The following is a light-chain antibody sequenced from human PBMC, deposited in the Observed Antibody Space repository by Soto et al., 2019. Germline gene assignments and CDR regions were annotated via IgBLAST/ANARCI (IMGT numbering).Light chain of an antibody. CDR2: YAS. CDR1: HDITSF. J-gene: IGKJ3*01. V-gene: IGKV1-33*01. Sequence: DIQMTQSPSSLSASVGDRVTITCQASHDITSFLNWYQHKPGRAPKLLIYYASILEAGVTTRFSGSGSRKHFTFTISSLQTEDVATYYCQHCDYLPIFGPGTTVDFK. CDR3: QHCDYLPI.